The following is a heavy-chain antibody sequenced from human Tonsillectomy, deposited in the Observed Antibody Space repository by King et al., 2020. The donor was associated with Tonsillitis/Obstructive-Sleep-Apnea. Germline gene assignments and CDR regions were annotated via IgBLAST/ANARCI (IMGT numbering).Heavy chain of an antibody. CDR1: GYTFTSDG. CDR2: ISAYIGNT. CDR3: ARADFWGGYPFDS. V-gene: IGHV1-18*01. J-gene: IGHJ4*02. D-gene: IGHD3-3*01. Sequence: QLVQSGAEVKRPGASVNVSCKASGYTFTSDGISWVRQAPGQGLEWVGWISAYIGNTNYAQKFQGRVTMTPDTSTSTAYMDLRRLRSDDTAVYYCARADFWGGYPFDSGGQGTLLPVPS.